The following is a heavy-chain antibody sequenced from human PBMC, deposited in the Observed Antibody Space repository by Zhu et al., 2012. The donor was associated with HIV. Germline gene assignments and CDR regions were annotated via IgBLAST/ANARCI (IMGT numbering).Heavy chain of an antibody. CDR2: IYYSGST. CDR3: ASGSDTVATISS. CDR1: GGSISSGDYY. D-gene: IGHD5-12*01. J-gene: IGHJ5*02. Sequence: QVQLQESGPGLVKPSQTLSLTCAVSGGSISSGDYYWSWIRQPPGKGLEWIGYIYYSGSTYYNPSLKSRLTISVDTSKNQFSLRLTSVTAADTAVYYCASGSDTVATISSWGQGTLVHRLL. V-gene: IGHV4-30-4*01.